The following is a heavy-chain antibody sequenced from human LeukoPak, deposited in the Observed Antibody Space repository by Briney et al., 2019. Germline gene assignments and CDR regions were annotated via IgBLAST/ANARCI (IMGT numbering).Heavy chain of an antibody. J-gene: IGHJ6*02. CDR3: ARAPTTVPPGYYYYGMDV. Sequence: GGSLRLSCAASGFTFSSYGMHWVRQAPGKGLEWVAVIWYDGSNKYYADSVKGRFTISRDNSKNTLYLQMNSLRAEDTAVYYCARAPTTVPPGYYYYGMDVWGQGTTVTVSS. D-gene: IGHD4-17*01. CDR2: IWYDGSNK. V-gene: IGHV3-30*19. CDR1: GFTFSSYG.